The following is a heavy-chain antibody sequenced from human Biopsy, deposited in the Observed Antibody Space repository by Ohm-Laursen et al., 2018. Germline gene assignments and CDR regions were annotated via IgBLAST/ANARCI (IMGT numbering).Heavy chain of an antibody. V-gene: IGHV3-33*01. J-gene: IGHJ4*02. Sequence: SLRLSCTASGFTFSRHGMHWVRQAPGKGLAWVADIWSDGNNKYYADSVKGRFTISRDTSRNTLYMQMNSLRVEDTALYYCARDAEEFDSSGPRFDYWGQGTLVTVSS. CDR3: ARDAEEFDSSGPRFDY. CDR2: IWSDGNNK. CDR1: GFTFSRHG. D-gene: IGHD3-22*01.